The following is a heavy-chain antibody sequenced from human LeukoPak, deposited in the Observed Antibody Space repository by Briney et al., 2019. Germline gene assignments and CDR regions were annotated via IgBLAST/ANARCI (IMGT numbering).Heavy chain of an antibody. Sequence: GGSLRLSCEASGFTFSSYEMTWVRQAPGRGLEWVSYIGSSGNSMYHADSVKGRFTISRDNAKNSLYLHMNSLRAEDTAIYYCARVGGNWNYGDYWGQGTLVTVSS. CDR3: ARVGGNWNYGDY. CDR1: GFTFSSYE. J-gene: IGHJ4*02. D-gene: IGHD1-7*01. V-gene: IGHV3-48*03. CDR2: IGSSGNSM.